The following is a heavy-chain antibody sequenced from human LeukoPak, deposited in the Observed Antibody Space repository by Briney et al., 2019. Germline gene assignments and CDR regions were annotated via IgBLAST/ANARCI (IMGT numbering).Heavy chain of an antibody. CDR1: GFTFSDNY. Sequence: GGSLRLSCAASGFTFSDNYMSWVRQAPGKGLEWVSVIYSGGSTYYADSVKGRFTISRDNSKNTLYLQMNSLRAEDTAVYYCARELTGYDVRYFDYWGQGTLVTVSS. V-gene: IGHV3-53*01. D-gene: IGHD3-9*01. J-gene: IGHJ4*02. CDR2: IYSGGST. CDR3: ARELTGYDVRYFDY.